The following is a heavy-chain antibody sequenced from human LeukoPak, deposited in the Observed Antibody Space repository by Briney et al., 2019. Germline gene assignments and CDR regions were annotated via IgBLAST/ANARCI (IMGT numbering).Heavy chain of an antibody. D-gene: IGHD2-8*01. J-gene: IGHJ3*02. V-gene: IGHV4-4*07. CDR1: GGSISSYY. Sequence: SETLSLTCTVSGGSISSYYLSWIRQPAGKGLEWIGRIYTSGSTNYNPSLKCRVTMSVDTSKNQFSPKLSSVTAADTAVYYCARGDGYCTNGVCYVINAFDIWGQGTMVTVSS. CDR2: IYTSGST. CDR3: ARGDGYCTNGVCYVINAFDI.